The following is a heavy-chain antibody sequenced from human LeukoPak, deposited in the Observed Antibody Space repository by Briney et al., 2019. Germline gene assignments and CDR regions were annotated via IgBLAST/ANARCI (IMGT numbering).Heavy chain of an antibody. Sequence: PGGSLRLSCAASGFTFSSYAMSWVRQAPGKVLEWVSAISGSGGSTYYADSVKGRFTISRDNSKNTLYLQMNSLRAEDTAVYYCAKEDVRDIVVVPAANAFDIWGQGTMVTVSS. J-gene: IGHJ3*02. CDR2: ISGSGGST. D-gene: IGHD2-2*01. V-gene: IGHV3-23*01. CDR1: GFTFSSYA. CDR3: AKEDVRDIVVVPAANAFDI.